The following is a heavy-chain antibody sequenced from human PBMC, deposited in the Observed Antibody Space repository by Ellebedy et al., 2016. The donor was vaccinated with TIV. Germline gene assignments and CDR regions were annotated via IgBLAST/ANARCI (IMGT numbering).Heavy chain of an antibody. CDR3: ARGTGGDGYNLDAFDI. Sequence: SETLSLTXAVYGGSFSGYYWSWIRQPPGKGLEWIGEINHSGSTNYNPSLKSRVTISVDTSKNQFSLKLSSVTAADTAVYYCARGTGGDGYNLDAFDIWGQGTMVTVSS. D-gene: IGHD5-24*01. CDR1: GGSFSGYY. V-gene: IGHV4-34*01. CDR2: INHSGST. J-gene: IGHJ3*02.